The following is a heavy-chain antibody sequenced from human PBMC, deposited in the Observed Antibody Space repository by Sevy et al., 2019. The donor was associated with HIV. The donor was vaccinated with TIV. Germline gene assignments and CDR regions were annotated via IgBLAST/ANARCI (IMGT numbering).Heavy chain of an antibody. CDR1: GYTFTSYD. Sequence: ASVKVSCKASGYTFTSYDINWVRQAAGQGLEWMGWMNPNSGNTGYEQKFQGRVTMTRNTSISAAYMELSNLRSEDTAVYYCARAAGSWSCIYALDGWGQGTTVTVSS. V-gene: IGHV1-8*01. J-gene: IGHJ6*02. CDR3: ARAAGSWSCIYALDG. CDR2: MNPNSGNT. D-gene: IGHD3-16*01.